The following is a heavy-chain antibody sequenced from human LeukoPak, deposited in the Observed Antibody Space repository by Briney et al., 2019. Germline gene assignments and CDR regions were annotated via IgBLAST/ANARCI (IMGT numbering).Heavy chain of an antibody. CDR2: IRSDGNYK. D-gene: IGHD7-27*01. CDR1: GFTFSSYG. V-gene: IGHV3-30*02. CDR3: AKDGNWARFEN. Sequence: GGSLRLSCAASGFTFSSYGMHWVRQAPGKGLEWVAFIRSDGNYKYYADSVKGRFTISRDNSKNTLYLQMNSPRAEDTAAYYCAKDGNWARFENWGQGTLVTVSS. J-gene: IGHJ4*02.